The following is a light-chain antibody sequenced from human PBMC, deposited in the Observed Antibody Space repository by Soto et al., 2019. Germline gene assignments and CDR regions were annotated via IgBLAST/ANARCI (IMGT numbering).Light chain of an antibody. CDR1: QSVRSSY. CDR3: QQYVHWPPGT. Sequence: EIVLTQSPGTLSLSPGERATLSCRASQSVRSSYLAWYQQKPGQAPRLLIYGASSRATGIQDRFSGSGSGTDFILTISRLEPEDFAVYYCQQYVHWPPGTFGQGTTVDIK. V-gene: IGKV3-20*01. CDR2: GAS. J-gene: IGKJ1*01.